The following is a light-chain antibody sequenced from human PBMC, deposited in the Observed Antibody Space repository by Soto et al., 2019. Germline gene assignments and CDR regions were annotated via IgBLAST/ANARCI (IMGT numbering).Light chain of an antibody. CDR3: SSYTGGSTYV. Sequence: QSALTQPSSLSGAPGQSITISCPGTSSDIGGYKYVSWYQQHPGKAPKLMIYDVSNRPSGVSNRFSGSKSGNTATLTISGLQGEDEAEYYCSSYTGGSTYVFGTGTKVTVL. CDR1: SSDIGGYKY. V-gene: IGLV2-14*01. CDR2: DVS. J-gene: IGLJ1*01.